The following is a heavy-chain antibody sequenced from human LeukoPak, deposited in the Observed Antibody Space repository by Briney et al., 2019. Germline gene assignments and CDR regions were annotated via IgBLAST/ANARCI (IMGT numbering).Heavy chain of an antibody. CDR1: GFTFDDYG. CDR2: INWNGGST. V-gene: IGHV3-20*04. D-gene: IGHD2-2*01. Sequence: GGSLRLSCAASGFTFDDYGMSWVRQAPGKGLEWVSGINWNGGSTGYADSVKGRFTISRDNAKNSLYLQMNSLRAEDTALYYCVRTRYCSSTSCYYDAFDIWGQGTMVTVSS. CDR3: VRTRYCSSTSCYYDAFDI. J-gene: IGHJ3*02.